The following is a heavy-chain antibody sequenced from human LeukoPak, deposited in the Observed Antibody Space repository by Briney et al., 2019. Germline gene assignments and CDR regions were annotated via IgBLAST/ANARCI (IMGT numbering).Heavy chain of an antibody. Sequence: GGSLRLSCTASGFTFSGYTMNWVRQAPGKGLEWVSSISSSDYYINYAESVEGRFTISRNNADNILYLQMNSLRAEDTAMYYCAFGAGGTFWGQGTLVTVSS. V-gene: IGHV3-21*06. D-gene: IGHD3-3*01. CDR2: ISSSDYYI. J-gene: IGHJ4*02. CDR3: AFGAGGTF. CDR1: GFTFSGYT.